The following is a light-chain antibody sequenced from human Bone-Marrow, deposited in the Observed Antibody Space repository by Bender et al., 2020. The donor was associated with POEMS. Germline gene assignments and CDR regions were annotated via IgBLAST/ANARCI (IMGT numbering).Light chain of an antibody. CDR2: SND. CDR1: GSNIGSHT. J-gene: IGLJ2*01. CDR3: ATWDDSLNGVT. Sequence: QSVLTQPPSASVTPGQRVTISCSGSGSNIGSHTVNWYQQFPGSAPKLLIYSNDQRPSGVPDRFSGSKSGTSASLAISGLQSEDEADYYCATWDDSLNGVTFGGGTKLTVL. V-gene: IGLV1-44*01.